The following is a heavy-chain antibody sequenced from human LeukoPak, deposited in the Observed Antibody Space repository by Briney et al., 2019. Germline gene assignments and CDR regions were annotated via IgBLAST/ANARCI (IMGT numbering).Heavy chain of an antibody. CDR2: IRYDGSNK. CDR3: AKDIVLITPEAFDI. V-gene: IGHV3-30*02. J-gene: IGHJ3*02. CDR1: GFTFSSYG. Sequence: PGGSLRLSCAASGFTFSSYGMHWVRQAPGKGLEWEAFIRYDGSNKYYADSVKGRFTISRDNSKNTLYLQMNSLRAEDTAVYYCAKDIVLITPEAFDIWGQGTMVTVSS. D-gene: IGHD2-8*01.